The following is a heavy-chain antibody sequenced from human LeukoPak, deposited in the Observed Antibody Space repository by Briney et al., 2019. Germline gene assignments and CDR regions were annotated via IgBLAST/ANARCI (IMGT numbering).Heavy chain of an antibody. D-gene: IGHD6-19*01. J-gene: IGHJ4*02. CDR3: AREPLTTPHSSGWYVY. Sequence: GGSLRLSCAASGFTLSSYAMSWVRQAPGKGLEWVSAISGSGGSTYYADSVKGRFTISRDNSKNTLYLQMNSLRAEDTAVYYCAREPLTTPHSSGWYVYWGQGTLVTASS. V-gene: IGHV3-23*01. CDR2: ISGSGGST. CDR1: GFTLSSYA.